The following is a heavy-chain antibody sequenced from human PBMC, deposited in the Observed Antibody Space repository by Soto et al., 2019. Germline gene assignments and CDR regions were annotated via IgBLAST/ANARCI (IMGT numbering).Heavy chain of an antibody. CDR3: GRDYSRSASFHYGMDV. Sequence: PSETLSLTCTVSGGSISRYSWSWIRQLPGKGLEWIGYVYYTGSTNYNPSLKSRVTIPVDTSKNQLSLRLSSVTAAATAVYYCGRDYSRSASFHYGMDVWGQGTTVTVSS. J-gene: IGHJ6*02. CDR2: VYYTGST. D-gene: IGHD6-6*01. V-gene: IGHV4-59*01. CDR1: GGSISRYS.